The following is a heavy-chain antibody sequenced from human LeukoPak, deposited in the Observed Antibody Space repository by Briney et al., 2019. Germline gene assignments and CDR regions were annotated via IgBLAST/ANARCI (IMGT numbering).Heavy chain of an antibody. CDR2: IYYSGST. CDR3: ARDIRQQQLQPPI. D-gene: IGHD6-13*01. CDR1: GYSISSSSYY. Sequence: EPSETLSLTCTVSGYSISSSSYYWGWIRQPPGKGLEWIGSIYYSGSTYYNPSLKSRVTISVDTSKKQFSLKLSSVTAADTAVYYCARDIRQQQLQPPIWGQGTLVTVSS. J-gene: IGHJ4*02. V-gene: IGHV4-39*07.